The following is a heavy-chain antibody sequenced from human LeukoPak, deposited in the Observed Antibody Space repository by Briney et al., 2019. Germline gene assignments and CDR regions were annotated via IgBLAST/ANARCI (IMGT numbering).Heavy chain of an antibody. V-gene: IGHV1-18*01. Sequence: ASVKVSCKASGYTFTSYGISWVRQAPGQGLEWMGWISAYNGNTNYAQKLQGRVTMTTDTSTSTAYMELRSLRSDDTAVYYCARDRAPDSSGYYYVLHAFDIWGQGTMVTVSS. J-gene: IGHJ3*02. CDR1: GYTFTSYG. CDR3: ARDRAPDSSGYYYVLHAFDI. D-gene: IGHD3-22*01. CDR2: ISAYNGNT.